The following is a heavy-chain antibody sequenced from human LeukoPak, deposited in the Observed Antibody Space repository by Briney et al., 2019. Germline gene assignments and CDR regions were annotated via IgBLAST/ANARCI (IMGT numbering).Heavy chain of an antibody. CDR2: INHSGST. CDR3: SRGADAYKVGRY. Sequence: PSETLSLTCAVYGGSFSGYYWSWIRQPPGKGLEWIGEINHSGSTNYNPSLKSRVTISVDTSKNQFSLKLSSVTAADTAVYYCSRGADAYKVGRYWGQGTLVTVSS. D-gene: IGHD5-24*01. CDR1: GGSFSGYY. V-gene: IGHV4-34*01. J-gene: IGHJ4*02.